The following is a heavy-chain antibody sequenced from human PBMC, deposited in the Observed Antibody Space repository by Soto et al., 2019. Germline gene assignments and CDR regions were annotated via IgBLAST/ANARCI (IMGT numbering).Heavy chain of an antibody. CDR3: TRDLLYDFWSGYGTYYFDY. Sequence: GGSLRLSCTASGFTFGDYAMSWFRQAPGKGLEWVGFIRSKAYGGTTEYAASVKGRFTISRDDSKSIAYLQMNSLKTEDTAVYYCTRDLLYDFWSGYGTYYFDYWGQGTLVTVSS. D-gene: IGHD3-3*01. J-gene: IGHJ4*02. CDR2: IRSKAYGGTT. V-gene: IGHV3-49*03. CDR1: GFTFGDYA.